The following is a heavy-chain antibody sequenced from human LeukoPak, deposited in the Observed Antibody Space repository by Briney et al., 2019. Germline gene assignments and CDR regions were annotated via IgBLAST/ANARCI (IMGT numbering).Heavy chain of an antibody. CDR3: ARDDGDYLVDY. CDR2: IIPTFGTA. J-gene: IGHJ4*02. D-gene: IGHD4-17*01. CDR1: GGTFSSYA. Sequence: SVKVSCTASGGTFSSYAIGWVRQAPGQGLEWMGGIIPTFGTANYAQKFQGRVTITADESTSTAYMELSSLRSEDTAVYYCARDDGDYLVDYWGQGTLVTVSS. V-gene: IGHV1-69*13.